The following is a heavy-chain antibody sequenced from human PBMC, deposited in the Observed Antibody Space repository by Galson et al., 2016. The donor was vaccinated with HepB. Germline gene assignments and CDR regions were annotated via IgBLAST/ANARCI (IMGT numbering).Heavy chain of an antibody. CDR2: ISPDGSKI. J-gene: IGHJ2*01. D-gene: IGHD5-18*01. V-gene: IGHV3-30*18. CDR1: GFIFNNFG. CDR3: AKVFRQYSYGYSGWYFDL. Sequence: SLRLSCAASGFIFNNFGMHWVRQAPGKGLEWVAVISPDGSKIYYADSAKGRFTISRDNSKSTLFLLMNSLRADDTAMYYCAKVFRQYSYGYSGWYFDLWGRGTLVTVSS.